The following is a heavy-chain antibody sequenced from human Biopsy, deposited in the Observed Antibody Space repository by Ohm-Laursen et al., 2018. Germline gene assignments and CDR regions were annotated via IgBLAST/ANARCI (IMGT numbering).Heavy chain of an antibody. Sequence: SLRLSCTASGFTFTSYGMHWVRQAPGKGLEWLAVISHDGSGEYYADSLKGRFTISRDNSESTLYLQMNSLRADDTAVYHCAKAPCTQFGSGACHDPFDKWGQGTTVTVSS. CDR2: ISHDGSGE. CDR3: AKAPCTQFGSGACHDPFDK. J-gene: IGHJ3*02. D-gene: IGHD3-10*01. CDR1: GFTFTSYG. V-gene: IGHV3-30*18.